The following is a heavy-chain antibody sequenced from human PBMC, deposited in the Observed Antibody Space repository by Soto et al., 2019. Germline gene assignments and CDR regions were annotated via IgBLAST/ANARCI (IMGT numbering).Heavy chain of an antibody. CDR2: IYYSGST. CDR1: GGSISSSSYY. J-gene: IGHJ5*02. CDR3: ARLFFNPRGYCSSTSCYSPWFDP. V-gene: IGHV4-39*01. Sequence: QLQLQESGPGLVKPSETLSLTCTVSGGSISSSSYYWGWIRQPPGKGLEWIGSIYYSGSTYYNPSLKSRVTISVDTSKNQFSLKLSSVTAADTAVYYCARLFFNPRGYCSSTSCYSPWFDPWGQGTLVTVSS. D-gene: IGHD2-2*01.